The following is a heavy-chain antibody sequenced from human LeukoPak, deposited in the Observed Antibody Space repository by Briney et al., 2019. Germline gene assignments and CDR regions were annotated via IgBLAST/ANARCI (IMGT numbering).Heavy chain of an antibody. CDR3: ARGGGRSMVRGVIPKSFDY. CDR2: INHSGST. J-gene: IGHJ4*02. CDR1: GGSFSGYY. Sequence: PSETLSLTCAVYGGSFSGYYWSWIRQPPGKGLEWIGEINHSGSTNYNPSLKSRVTISVDTSKNQFSLKLSSVTAADTAVYYCARGGGRSMVRGVIPKSFDYWGQGTLVTVSS. V-gene: IGHV4-34*01. D-gene: IGHD3-10*01.